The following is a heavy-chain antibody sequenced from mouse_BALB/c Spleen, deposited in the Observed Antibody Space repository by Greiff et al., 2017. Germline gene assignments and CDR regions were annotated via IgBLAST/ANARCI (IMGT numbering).Heavy chain of an antibody. Sequence: VQLQQSAAELARPGASVKMSCKASGYTFTSYTMHWVKQRPGQGLEWIGYINPSSGYTEYNQKFKDKTTLTADKSSSTAYMQLSSLTSEDSAVYSCAYYYGSSYDAYWGQGTLVTVSA. CDR2: INPSSGYT. CDR3: AYYYGSSYDAY. J-gene: IGHJ3*01. CDR1: GYTFTSYT. D-gene: IGHD1-1*01. V-gene: IGHV1-4*02.